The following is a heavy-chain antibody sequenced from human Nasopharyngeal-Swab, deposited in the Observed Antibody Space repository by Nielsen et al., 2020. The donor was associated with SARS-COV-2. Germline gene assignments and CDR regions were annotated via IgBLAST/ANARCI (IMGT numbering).Heavy chain of an antibody. V-gene: IGHV3-30*18. CDR2: ISYDGTDK. CDR1: GFTFSSYG. D-gene: IGHD5-24*01. Sequence: GESLKISCAASGFTFSSYGMHWVRQAPGKGLEWVAVISYDGTDKYYTDSVKGRFTISRDNSKNTLYLQMKNLRAEDTAVYYWAKHLMATIKAYGMDVWGQGTTVTVSS. CDR3: AKHLMATIKAYGMDV. J-gene: IGHJ6*02.